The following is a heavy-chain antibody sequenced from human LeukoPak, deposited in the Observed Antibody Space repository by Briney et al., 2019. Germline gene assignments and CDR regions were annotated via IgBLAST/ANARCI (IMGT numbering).Heavy chain of an antibody. CDR2: IYPGDSDT. Sequence: GESLKISCKASGYSFTTYWIGWVRQMPGKGLEWMGIIYPGDSDTRYSPSFQGQVTVSADKSISTAYLQWSSLKASDTAMYYCARLRDSGGFYIHAFDIWGQGTMVTLSS. CDR1: GYSFTTYW. CDR3: ARLRDSGGFYIHAFDI. D-gene: IGHD3-22*01. J-gene: IGHJ3*02. V-gene: IGHV5-51*01.